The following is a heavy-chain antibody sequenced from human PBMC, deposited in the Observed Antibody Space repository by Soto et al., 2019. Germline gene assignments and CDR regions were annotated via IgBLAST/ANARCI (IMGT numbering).Heavy chain of an antibody. CDR3: AKEKDSSGYFGFRLDDY. D-gene: IGHD3-22*01. V-gene: IGHV3-30*18. CDR1: GFTFSSYG. Sequence: QVQLVESGGGVVQPGRSLRLSCAASGFTFSSYGMHWVRQAPGKGLEWVAVISYDGSNKYYADCVKGRFTISRDNSKNTLYLKMNGLRAEDTAVYDCAKEKDSSGYFGFRLDDYWGQGTLVTVSS. J-gene: IGHJ4*02. CDR2: ISYDGSNK.